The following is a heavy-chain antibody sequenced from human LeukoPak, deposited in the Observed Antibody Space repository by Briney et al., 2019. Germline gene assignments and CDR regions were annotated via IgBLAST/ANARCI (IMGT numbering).Heavy chain of an antibody. V-gene: IGHV4-34*01. Sequence: SETLSLTCAVYGGSFSGYYWSWIRQPPGKGLEWIGEINHSGSTNYNPSLKSRVTISVDTSKNQFSLKLSSVTAADTAVYYCARGRVVAATFFDYWGQGTLVTASS. CDR1: GGSFSGYY. J-gene: IGHJ4*02. CDR3: ARGRVVAATFFDY. CDR2: INHSGST. D-gene: IGHD2-15*01.